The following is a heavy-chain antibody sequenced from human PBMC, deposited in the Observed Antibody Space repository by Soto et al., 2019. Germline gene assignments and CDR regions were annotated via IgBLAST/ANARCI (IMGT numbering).Heavy chain of an antibody. CDR1: GGSISSSSYY. D-gene: IGHD4-17*01. Sequence: SETLSLTCTVSGGSISSSSYYWGWIRQPPGKGLEWIGSIYYSGSTYYNPSLKSRVTISVDTSKNHFSLKLTSVTAADTAVYHCARHTEGDYLTFDSWGQGTLVTVSS. V-gene: IGHV4-39*01. J-gene: IGHJ4*02. CDR2: IYYSGST. CDR3: ARHTEGDYLTFDS.